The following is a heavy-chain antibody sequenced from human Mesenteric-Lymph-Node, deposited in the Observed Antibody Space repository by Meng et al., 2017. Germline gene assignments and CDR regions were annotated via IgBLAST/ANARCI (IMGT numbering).Heavy chain of an antibody. J-gene: IGHJ6*02. V-gene: IGHV3-21*01. CDR3: ASLYCSGGSCYSVLSDV. D-gene: IGHD2-15*01. CDR2: ISSSSSYI. CDR1: GFTFSSYS. Sequence: GGSLRLSCAASGFTFSSYSMNWVRQAPGKGLEWVSSISSSSSYIYYADSVKGRFTISRDNAKNSLYLQMNSLRAEDTAVYYCASLYCSGGSCYSVLSDVWGQGTTVTVS.